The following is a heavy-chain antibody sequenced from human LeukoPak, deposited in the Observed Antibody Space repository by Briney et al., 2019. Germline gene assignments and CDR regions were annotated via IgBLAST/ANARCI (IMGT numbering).Heavy chain of an antibody. CDR1: DYPISSGYF. V-gene: IGHV4-38-2*02. D-gene: IGHD2/OR15-2a*01. CDR3: AREHCAGGYCYFLDY. J-gene: IGHJ4*02. Sequence: PSETLSLTCSVSDYPISSGYFWGWIRQPPGKGLEWIATISHSGSTYFNPPLKSRVIVSIDTSKNQFSLNLTSVTAADTAVYYCAREHCAGGYCYFLDYWGQGTLVTVSS. CDR2: ISHSGST.